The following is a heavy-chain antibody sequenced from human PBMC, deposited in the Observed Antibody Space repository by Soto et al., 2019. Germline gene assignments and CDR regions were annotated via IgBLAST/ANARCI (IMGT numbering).Heavy chain of an antibody. J-gene: IGHJ4*02. CDR1: GGSISSGGYY. CDR3: ARESKDYLGYCSGGSCSFDY. D-gene: IGHD2-15*01. CDR2: IYYSGST. V-gene: IGHV4-31*03. Sequence: SETLSLTCTVSGGSISSGGYYWSWIRQHPGKGLEWIGYIYYSGSTYYNPSLKSRVTISVDKSKNQFSLKLSSVTAADTAVYYCARESKDYLGYCSGGSCSFDYWGQGTLVTVSS.